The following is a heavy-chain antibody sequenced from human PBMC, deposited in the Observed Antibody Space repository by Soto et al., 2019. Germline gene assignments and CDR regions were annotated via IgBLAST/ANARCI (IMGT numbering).Heavy chain of an antibody. V-gene: IGHV5-51*01. Sequence: PGESLKISCMGSGYKVSTWHNFTSYCIAWVRQMPGEGLEWIGIISPGDSHTKYSPSLQDQDTISADKSVSTAYLQWSSIKASDTPMYYCFSLARNYTYKYMDFWGTGTMGT. CDR1: GYKVSTWHNFTSYC. D-gene: IGHD1-7*01. J-gene: IGHJ6*04. CDR3: FSLARNYTYKYMDF. CDR2: ISPGDSHT.